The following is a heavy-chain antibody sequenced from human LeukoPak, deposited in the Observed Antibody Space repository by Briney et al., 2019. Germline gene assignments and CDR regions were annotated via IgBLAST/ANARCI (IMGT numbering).Heavy chain of an antibody. D-gene: IGHD3-22*01. Sequence: SQTQSLTRTVSVRSIRSYYWSWIPQPPRKGREGMGYLYYSGSTNYNSSLKSRVTISVDTSKNQFSLKLSSVTAADTAVYYCARAHHYYDSSGYYPNWFDPWGQGTLVTVSS. CDR2: LYYSGST. CDR3: ARAHHYYDSSGYYPNWFDP. V-gene: IGHV4-59*01. J-gene: IGHJ5*02. CDR1: VRSIRSYY.